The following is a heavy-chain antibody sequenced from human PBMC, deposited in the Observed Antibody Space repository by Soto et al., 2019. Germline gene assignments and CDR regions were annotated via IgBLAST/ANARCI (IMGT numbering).Heavy chain of an antibody. CDR3: ARGYRHSGFSSSWVFDY. Sequence: QVQLRESGPGLVKPSQTLSLTCTVSGGSINSGGYYWNWIRQHPGKGLEWIGYMYYSGITYYNPFLRSRVIISADTSDNHFSLKLSSVTAADTAVYFCARGYRHSGFSSSWVFDYWGQGTLVNVSS. V-gene: IGHV4-31*03. D-gene: IGHD6-13*01. CDR2: MYYSGIT. J-gene: IGHJ4*02. CDR1: GGSINSGGYY.